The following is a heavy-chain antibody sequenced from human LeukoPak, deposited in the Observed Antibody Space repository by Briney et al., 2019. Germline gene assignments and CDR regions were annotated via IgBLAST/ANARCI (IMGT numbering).Heavy chain of an antibody. D-gene: IGHD3-16*01. J-gene: IGHJ4*02. CDR2: IIPILGIA. CDR1: GGTFSSYA. Sequence: SVKVSCKASGGTFSSYAISWVRQAPGQGLEWKGRIIPILGIANYAQKFQGRVTITAAKSTSTAYMELSSLRSEDAAVYYCARDRGGLPIHPEPQDYWGQGTLVTVSS. CDR3: ARDRGGLPIHPEPQDY. V-gene: IGHV1-69*04.